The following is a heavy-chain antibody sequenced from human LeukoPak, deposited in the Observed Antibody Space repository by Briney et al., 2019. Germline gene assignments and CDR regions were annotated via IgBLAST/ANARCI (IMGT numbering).Heavy chain of an antibody. Sequence: GRSLRLSCAASGFTFSSYGMHWVRQAPGKGLMWVSHINTDGSITNYADSVKGRFTISRDNAKNTLYLQMNSLRAEDTALYYCARDKDWGQGTLVTVSS. J-gene: IGHJ4*02. CDR2: INTDGSIT. V-gene: IGHV3-74*01. CDR1: GFTFSSYG. CDR3: ARDKD.